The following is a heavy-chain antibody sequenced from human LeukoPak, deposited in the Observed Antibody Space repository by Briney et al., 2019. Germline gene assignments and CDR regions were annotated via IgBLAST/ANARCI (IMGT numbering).Heavy chain of an antibody. Sequence: GSLRLSCAASGFTFSNYWMTWVRQAPGKGLEWVANIKQDGSEKYYVDSVKGRFTISRDNAKNSLYLQMNSLRAEDTAVYYCARGGRRFDYWGQGTLVTVSS. V-gene: IGHV3-7*03. J-gene: IGHJ4*02. CDR2: IKQDGSEK. D-gene: IGHD1-26*01. CDR1: GFTFSNYW. CDR3: ARGGRRFDY.